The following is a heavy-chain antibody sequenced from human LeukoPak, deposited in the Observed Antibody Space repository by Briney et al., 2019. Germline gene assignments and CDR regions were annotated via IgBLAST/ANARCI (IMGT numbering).Heavy chain of an antibody. CDR2: IYHSGST. Sequence: SETLSLTCTVSGYSISSGYYWGWIRQPPGKGLEWIGSIYHSGSTYYNPSLKSRVTISVDTSKNQFSLKLSYVTAADTAVYYCVRDSSGYYPIFDYWGQGTLVTVSS. J-gene: IGHJ4*02. CDR1: GYSISSGYY. CDR3: VRDSSGYYPIFDY. V-gene: IGHV4-38-2*02. D-gene: IGHD3-22*01.